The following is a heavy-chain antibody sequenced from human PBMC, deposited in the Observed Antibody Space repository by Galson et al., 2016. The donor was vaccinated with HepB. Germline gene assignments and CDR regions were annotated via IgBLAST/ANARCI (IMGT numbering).Heavy chain of an antibody. J-gene: IGHJ6*02. D-gene: IGHD2-21*02. CDR3: ARDLVGTFYYYGMDA. Sequence: SLRLSCAASGFTFSSYSMNWVRQAPGKGLEWVSYISSSGSIIYYADSVKGRFTISRDNANNSLYLQMNSLRAEDTAVYYCARDLVGTFYYYGMDAWGQGTTVTVSS. CDR1: GFTFSSYS. CDR2: ISSSGSII. V-gene: IGHV3-48*01.